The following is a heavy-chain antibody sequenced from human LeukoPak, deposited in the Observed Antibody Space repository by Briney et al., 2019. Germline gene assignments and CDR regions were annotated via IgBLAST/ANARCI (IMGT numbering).Heavy chain of an antibody. J-gene: IGHJ4*02. CDR2: INAGNGNT. Sequence: ASVKVSCKASGYTFTSYAMHWVRQAPGQRLEWMGWINAGNGNTKYSQKFQGRVTITRDTSASTAYMELSSLRSEDTAVYYCARELQNYYDSSGYFDYWGQGTLVTVSS. CDR1: GYTFTSYA. V-gene: IGHV1-3*01. CDR3: ARELQNYYDSSGYFDY. D-gene: IGHD3-22*01.